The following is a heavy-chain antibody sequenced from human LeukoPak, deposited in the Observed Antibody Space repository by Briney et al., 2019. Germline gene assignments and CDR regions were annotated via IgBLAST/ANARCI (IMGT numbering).Heavy chain of an antibody. CDR2: ISGYNGNT. D-gene: IGHD3-10*01. CDR3: ARDLRENDCGSGSNYVY. J-gene: IGHJ4*02. CDR1: GYTFTSYG. V-gene: IGHV1-18*01. Sequence: ASVKVSCKASGYTFTSYGISWVRQAPGQGLEWMGWISGYNGNTNYVQKLQGRVTMTTDTSTSTAYMELRSLRSDDTAVYYCARDLRENDCGSGSNYVYWGQGTLVIVSS.